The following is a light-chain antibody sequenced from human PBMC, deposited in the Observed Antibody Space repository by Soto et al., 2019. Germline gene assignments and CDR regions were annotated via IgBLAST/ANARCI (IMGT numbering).Light chain of an antibody. CDR3: QTWGTGIQVV. Sequence: QLVLTQSPSASASLGASVKLTCTLSSGHSSYAIAWHQQQPEKGPRYLMKVNSDGTHRKGDGIPDRFSGSSSGAERYLTISGLQSEDEADYYCQTWGTGIQVVFGGGTKVTVL. J-gene: IGLJ2*01. CDR2: VNSDGTH. V-gene: IGLV4-69*01. CDR1: SGHSSYA.